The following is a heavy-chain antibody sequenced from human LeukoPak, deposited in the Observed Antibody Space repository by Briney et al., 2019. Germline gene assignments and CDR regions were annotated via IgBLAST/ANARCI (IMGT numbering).Heavy chain of an antibody. D-gene: IGHD2-15*01. V-gene: IGHV3-33*01. Sequence: GGSLRLSCAASGFTFNTYGMHWVRQAPGKGLEWVAVIWYDGSNKYYADSVKGRFTISRDNSKNTLYLQMNRLRAEDTAVYYCARDRDCSGGSCYYYYHGMDVWGQGTTVTVSS. CDR2: IWYDGSNK. J-gene: IGHJ6*02. CDR1: GFTFNTYG. CDR3: ARDRDCSGGSCYYYYHGMDV.